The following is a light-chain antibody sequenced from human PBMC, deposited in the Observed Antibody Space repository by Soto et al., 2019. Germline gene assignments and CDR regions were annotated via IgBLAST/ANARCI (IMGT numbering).Light chain of an antibody. CDR1: RSISSY. CDR3: QQSFITPWT. CDR2: AAS. V-gene: IGKV1-39*01. Sequence: EIPMTQSPSSPSATLGDKVTNTFRASRSISSYLNWFQQKPGKAPKLLIYAASSLQSGVPSRFSGSGSGTGFTLTISSLQPEDFATYYCQQSFITPWTFGQGTKVDIK. J-gene: IGKJ1*01.